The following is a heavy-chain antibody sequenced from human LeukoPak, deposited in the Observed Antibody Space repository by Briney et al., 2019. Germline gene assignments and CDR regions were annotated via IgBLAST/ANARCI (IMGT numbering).Heavy chain of an antibody. CDR2: INPNSGGT. CDR1: GYTFTGYY. Sequence: ASVKVSCKASGYTFTGYYMHWVRQAPGQGLEWMGWINPNSGGTNYAQKFQGRVTMTRDTSISTAYMELSRLRSDDTAVYYCARDLSYYDYVWGSYRFNWFDPWGQGTLVIVSS. D-gene: IGHD3-16*02. CDR3: ARDLSYYDYVWGSYRFNWFDP. V-gene: IGHV1-2*02. J-gene: IGHJ5*02.